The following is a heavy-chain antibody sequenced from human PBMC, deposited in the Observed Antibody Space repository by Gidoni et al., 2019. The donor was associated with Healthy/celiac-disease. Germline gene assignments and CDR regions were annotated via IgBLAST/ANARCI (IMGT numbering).Heavy chain of an antibody. J-gene: IGHJ4*02. CDR3: TRGHTAFDY. CDR2: IRSKANSYAT. CDR1: GVTCSGTA. Sequence: EVRLVESGGGLVQPGGSLKLSCAAPGVTCSGTAMHWVRQASGKGLEWVVRIRSKANSYATAYAASVKGRFTISRDDSKNTAYLQMNSLKTEDTAVYYCTRGHTAFDYWGQGTLVTVSS. V-gene: IGHV3-73*01. D-gene: IGHD5-18*01.